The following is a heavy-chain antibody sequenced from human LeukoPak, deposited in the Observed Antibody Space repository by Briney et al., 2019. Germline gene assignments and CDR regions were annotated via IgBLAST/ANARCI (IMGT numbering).Heavy chain of an antibody. CDR3: ATMRGYCSSPTCQDS. CDR1: GGPFSGHY. V-gene: IGHV4-34*01. CDR2: INHSGSA. D-gene: IGHD2-2*01. J-gene: IGHJ4*02. Sequence: PSETLSLTCAVYGGPFSGHYWRWIRQPPGKGLEWIGEINHSGSANYSPSLKSRVTLSVDTSKNQFSLKLSSVTAADTAMYYCATMRGYCSSPTCQDSWGQGTLVTVSS.